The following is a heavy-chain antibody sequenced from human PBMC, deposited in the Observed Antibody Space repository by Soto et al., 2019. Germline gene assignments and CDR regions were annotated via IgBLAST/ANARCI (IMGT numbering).Heavy chain of an antibody. CDR1: GFTFSSYA. Sequence: EVQLLESGGGLVQPGGSLRLSCAASGFTFSSYAMSWVRQAPGKGLEWVSAISGSGGRTYYADSVKGRFTISRDNSKKTLYLQLNRLRAEDTAVYYYAKAGPCDYGDFLPLYYVFRCGMDVWGQGTTVTVSS. V-gene: IGHV3-23*01. CDR2: ISGSGGRT. J-gene: IGHJ6*01. D-gene: IGHD4-17*01. CDR3: AKAGPCDYGDFLPLYYVFRCGMDV.